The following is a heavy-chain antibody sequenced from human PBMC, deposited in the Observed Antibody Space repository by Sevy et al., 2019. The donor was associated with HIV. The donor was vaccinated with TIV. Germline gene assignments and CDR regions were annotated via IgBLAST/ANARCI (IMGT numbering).Heavy chain of an antibody. CDR1: GYTFTSYA. V-gene: IGHV1-3*01. D-gene: IGHD6-19*01. CDR3: ARDVVSSGWVYYFDY. CDR2: INAGNGNT. J-gene: IGHJ4*02. Sequence: ASVKVSCKASGYTFTSYAMHWVRQAPGQRLEWMGWINAGNGNTKYSQKFQGRVTITRDTSAITAYMELSSLRSEDTAVYYCARDVVSSGWVYYFDYWGQGTLVTVSS.